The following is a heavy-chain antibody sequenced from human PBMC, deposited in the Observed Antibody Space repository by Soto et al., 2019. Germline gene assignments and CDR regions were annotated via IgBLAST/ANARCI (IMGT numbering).Heavy chain of an antibody. V-gene: IGHV3-53*02. D-gene: IGHD1-1*01. CDR2: IYSGGIT. CDR1: GFTVSSNY. CDR3: ASSTGPYYYGMDV. J-gene: IGHJ6*02. Sequence: EVQLVETGGGLIQPGGSLRLSCAASGFTVSSNYMSWVRQAPGNGLEWVSVIYSGGITYYAYSVKGRFTISRDNSKNTLYLQMNSLRAEDTAVYYCASSTGPYYYGMDVWGQGTTVTVSS.